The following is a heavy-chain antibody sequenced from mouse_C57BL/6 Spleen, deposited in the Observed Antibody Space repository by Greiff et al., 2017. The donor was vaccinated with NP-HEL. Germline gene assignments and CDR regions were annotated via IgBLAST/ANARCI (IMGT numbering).Heavy chain of an antibody. CDR2: INPGSGGT. V-gene: IGHV1-54*01. Sequence: VKLMESGAELVRPGPSVKVSCKASGYSFTNYLIEWVKQRPGQGLEWIGVINPGSGGTNYNEKFKGKATLTADKSSSTAYMQLSSLTSEDSAVYFCARSDYDYDAGFAYWGQGTLVTVSA. CDR1: GYSFTNYL. J-gene: IGHJ3*01. CDR3: ARSDYDYDAGFAY. D-gene: IGHD2-4*01.